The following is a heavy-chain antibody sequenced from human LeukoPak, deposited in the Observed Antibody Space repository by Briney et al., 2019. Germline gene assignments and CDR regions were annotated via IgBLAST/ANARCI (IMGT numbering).Heavy chain of an antibody. V-gene: IGHV4-61*02. CDR1: GGSISSGSYY. CDR2: ISTSGST. CDR3: ARDDPYYYYYMDV. J-gene: IGHJ6*03. Sequence: KSSGTLSLTCTVSGGSISSGSYYWSWIRQPAGKGLEWIGRISTSGSTNYNPSLKSRVTISVDTSKNQFSLKLSSVTAADTAVYYCARDDPYYYYYMDVWGEGTTVTVSS.